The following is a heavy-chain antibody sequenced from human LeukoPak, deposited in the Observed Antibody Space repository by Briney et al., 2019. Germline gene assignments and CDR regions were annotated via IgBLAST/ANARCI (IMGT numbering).Heavy chain of an antibody. J-gene: IGHJ5*02. D-gene: IGHD3-10*01. CDR1: GYTFTGYY. CDR2: INPNSGGT. CDR3: ARAPPITRGPFDP. Sequence: ASVKVSCKASGYTFTGYYMHWVRQAPGQGLEWMGWINPNSGGTNYAQKFQGRVTMTRDTSISTAYMELSRLRSDDTAVYYCARAPPITRGPFDPWGQGTLVTVSS. V-gene: IGHV1-2*02.